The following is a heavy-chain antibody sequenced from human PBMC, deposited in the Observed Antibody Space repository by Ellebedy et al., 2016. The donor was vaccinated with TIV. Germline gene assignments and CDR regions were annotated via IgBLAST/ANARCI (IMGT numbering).Heavy chain of an antibody. CDR3: AKFVGRAWDY. D-gene: IGHD3-10*01. V-gene: IGHV3-7*01. CDR1: GFTFSTYW. CDR2: IKEDGSDK. J-gene: IGHJ4*02. Sequence: PGGSLRLSCAASGFTFSTYWMSWVRQAPGKGLEWVANIKEDGSDKYYVDSVKGRFTISRDNAKNSLYLQLNSLSAEDTAIHYCAKFVGRAWDYWGQGTLVTVSS.